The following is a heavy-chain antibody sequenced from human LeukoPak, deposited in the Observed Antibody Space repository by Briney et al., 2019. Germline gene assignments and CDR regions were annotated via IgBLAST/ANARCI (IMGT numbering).Heavy chain of an antibody. V-gene: IGHV3-48*03. CDR1: GFIFGSFE. CDR2: ISSSGRTI. CDR3: ARDLFGALDY. Sequence: GGPLRLSCAASGFIFGSFEMNWVRQAPGKGLEWVSYISSSGRTIHYADSVKGRFTISRDNAKNSLFLQMNSLRAEDTAVYYCARDLFGALDYWGQGALVTVSS. J-gene: IGHJ4*02. D-gene: IGHD3-10*01.